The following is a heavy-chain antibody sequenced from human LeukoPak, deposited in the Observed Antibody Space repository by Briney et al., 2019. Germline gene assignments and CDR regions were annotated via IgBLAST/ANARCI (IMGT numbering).Heavy chain of an antibody. CDR1: GYRFISNY. J-gene: IGHJ4*02. V-gene: IGHV1-2*02. D-gene: IGHD2-21*02. Sequence: ASVKVCCKASGYRFISNYIQWVRQAPGLGPEWMGWMHPGNGNTRYAEKFQGRVTMTRGTSINTAYMDLSSLRSDDTAVYYCAREGSYCVGGDCYSFDFWGQGTLITVSS. CDR3: AREGSYCVGGDCYSFDF. CDR2: MHPGNGNT.